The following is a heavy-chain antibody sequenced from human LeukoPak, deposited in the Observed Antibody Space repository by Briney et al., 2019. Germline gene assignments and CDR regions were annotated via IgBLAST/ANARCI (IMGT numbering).Heavy chain of an antibody. CDR2: INPNSGGT. J-gene: IGHJ4*02. V-gene: IGHV1-2*02. D-gene: IGHD1-26*01. CDR1: GYSFSAYY. Sequence: GASVTVSCKASGYSFSAYYMHWVRQAPGQGLEWMGWINPNSGGTKYAQKFQGRVTMTSDTSVSTAYMELRRLNFDDTAVYYCARAGSYLISLDYWGQGTLVTVSS. CDR3: ARAGSYLISLDY.